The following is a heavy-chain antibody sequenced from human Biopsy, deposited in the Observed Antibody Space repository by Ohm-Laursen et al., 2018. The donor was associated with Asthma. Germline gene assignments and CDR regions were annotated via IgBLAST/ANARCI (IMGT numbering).Heavy chain of an antibody. CDR3: ERVLESSRRGPFYCFTLDV. Sequence: GSLRLSCTASGFSFGDFFMNRVRQAPGKGLEWVESISSSGSTKYPSESVLARCTISRDNTQKSMTPELRSLRVEDTAIYYCERVLESSRRGPFYCFTLDVWGQGTPVAVSS. J-gene: IGHJ6*02. D-gene: IGHD6-13*01. CDR1: GFSFGDFF. V-gene: IGHV3-11*01. CDR2: ISSSGSTK.